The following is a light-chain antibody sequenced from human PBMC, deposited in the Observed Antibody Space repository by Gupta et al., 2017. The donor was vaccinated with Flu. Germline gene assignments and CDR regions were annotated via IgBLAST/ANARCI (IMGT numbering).Light chain of an antibody. Sequence: SYELTQPPSVSVPPGQTASITCSGDKLGDKYACWYQQKPGQSPVLVIYQDSKRPSGIPERFSGSNSGNTATLTISGTQAMDEADYYCQAWDSSTHYVFGTGTKVTVL. CDR2: QDS. CDR1: KLGDKY. J-gene: IGLJ1*01. V-gene: IGLV3-1*01. CDR3: QAWDSSTHYV.